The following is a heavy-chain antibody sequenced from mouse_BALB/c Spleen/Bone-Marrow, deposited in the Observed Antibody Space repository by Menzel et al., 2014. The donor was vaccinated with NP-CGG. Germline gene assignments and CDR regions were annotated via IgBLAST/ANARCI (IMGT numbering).Heavy chain of an antibody. D-gene: IGHD1-1*01. CDR3: ARRGGTTTPFAY. CDR2: IWSGGST. J-gene: IGHJ3*01. V-gene: IGHV2-2*02. CDR1: LTSYG. Sequence: VQLQQSGPGLVQPSQSLSITSLTSYGVHWVRQSPGKGLEWLGVIWSGGSTDYNAAFISRLGISKDNSKSQVFFKMKSLQANDTAIYYCARRGGTTTPFAYWGQGTLVTVSA.